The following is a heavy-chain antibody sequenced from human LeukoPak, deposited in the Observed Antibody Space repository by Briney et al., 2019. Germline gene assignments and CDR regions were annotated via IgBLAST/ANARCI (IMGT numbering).Heavy chain of an antibody. Sequence: RASVKVSCKASGYTFTSYDVSWVRQASGQGLEWVGWMNPNSGNTGYAQNFQGRVTMTRDTSISTAYMELTSLRSKDTAIYYCARGITSDYWGQGILITVSS. CDR2: MNPNSGNT. CDR1: GYTFTSYD. J-gene: IGHJ4*02. CDR3: ARGITSDY. V-gene: IGHV1-8*01.